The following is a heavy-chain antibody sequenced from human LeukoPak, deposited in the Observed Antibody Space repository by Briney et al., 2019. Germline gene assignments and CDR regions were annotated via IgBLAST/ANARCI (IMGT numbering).Heavy chain of an antibody. Sequence: PSETLSLTCTVSGGSISNYYWSWIPQPPGKALEWIGYIYYSGSTSYNPSLKSRGTISLDTSNNQFSLRLSSVTAADTAVYYCARDRGSLSGAFDIWGRGTRVTVSS. CDR2: IYYSGST. D-gene: IGHD5-12*01. V-gene: IGHV4-59*01. CDR3: ARDRGSLSGAFDI. CDR1: GGSISNYY. J-gene: IGHJ3*02.